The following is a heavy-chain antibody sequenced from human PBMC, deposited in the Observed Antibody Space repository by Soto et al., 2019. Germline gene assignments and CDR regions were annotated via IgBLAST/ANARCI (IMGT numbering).Heavy chain of an antibody. D-gene: IGHD3-22*01. CDR2: IYSGGAT. CDR1: GFSVSTSH. V-gene: IGHV3-53*01. CDR3: AKNPGYYYDSTGYHFDY. J-gene: IGHJ4*02. Sequence: GGSLRLSCAAAGFSVSTSHISWVRQAAGKGLEWVSVIYSGGATHYAVSVKGRLIISRDKSKNTVDLQMNSLRAEDTAVYYCAKNPGYYYDSTGYHFDYWGQGTLVTVFS.